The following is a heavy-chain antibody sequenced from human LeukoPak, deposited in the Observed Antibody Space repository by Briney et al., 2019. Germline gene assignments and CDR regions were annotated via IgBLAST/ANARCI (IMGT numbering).Heavy chain of an antibody. CDR3: AKRDDSGGNLVDL. V-gene: IGHV4-39*01. D-gene: IGHD3-22*01. CDR1: GGSIGSDYNY. CDR2: IYYSGST. J-gene: IGHJ4*02. Sequence: SETLSLTCTVSGGSIGSDYNYWGWIRQSPGKGLEFIGNIYYSGSTYYNPSLENRVTISIDTSKNHFSLKLSSPSAADTSVYYCAKRDDSGGNLVDLWGQGTLVTVS.